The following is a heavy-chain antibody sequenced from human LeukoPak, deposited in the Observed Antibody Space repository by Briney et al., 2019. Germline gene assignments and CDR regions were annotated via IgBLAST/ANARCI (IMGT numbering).Heavy chain of an antibody. CDR3: AREPAFRYDSSGYGVPVVYGVDAFDI. J-gene: IGHJ3*02. Sequence: ASVKVSCKASGYTFTSYGISWVRQAPGQGLEWMGWISPYNGNTNYAQKLQGRVTMTTDTSTSTAYLELRSLRSDDTAVYYCAREPAFRYDSSGYGVPVVYGVDAFDIWGQGTMVTVSS. D-gene: IGHD3-22*01. CDR2: ISPYNGNT. CDR1: GYTFTSYG. V-gene: IGHV1-18*01.